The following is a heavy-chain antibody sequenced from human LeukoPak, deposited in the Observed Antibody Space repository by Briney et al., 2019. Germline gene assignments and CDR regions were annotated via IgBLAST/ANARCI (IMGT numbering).Heavy chain of an antibody. D-gene: IGHD3-10*01. CDR3: ARDESTMVRTPDY. CDR2: IYSGGST. J-gene: IGHJ4*02. Sequence: SGGSLRLSCVASGFIVSSNCMSWVSQAPGKGVEWVSFIYSGGSTYYADSVKGRFTISRDNSKNTLYLQMNSLRAEDTAVYYCARDESTMVRTPDYWGQGTLVTVSS. V-gene: IGHV3-53*01. CDR1: GFIVSSNC.